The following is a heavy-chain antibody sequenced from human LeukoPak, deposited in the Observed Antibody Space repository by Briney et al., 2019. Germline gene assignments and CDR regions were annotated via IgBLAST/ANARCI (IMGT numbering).Heavy chain of an antibody. CDR1: GFTLSYYD. CDR3: ARWVRDQGGTDY. D-gene: IGHD2-15*01. CDR2: IGIGGET. V-gene: IGHV3-13*01. J-gene: IGHJ4*01. Sequence: GGSLRLSCAVSGFTLSYYDIHWVRQGTGKGLEWVSAIGIGGETYYPGSVKGRFTISRENAKNSLYLQMNSLRAGDTAVYYCARWVRDQGGTDYWGQGALVTVSS.